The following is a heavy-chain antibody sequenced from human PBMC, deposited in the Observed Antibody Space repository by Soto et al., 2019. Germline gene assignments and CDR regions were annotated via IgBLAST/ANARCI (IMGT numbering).Heavy chain of an antibody. Sequence: ASVKVSCKVSGYTLTELSMHWVRQAPGKGLEWMGGFDPEDGETIYAQKFQGRVTMTEDTSTDTAYMELSSLRSEDTAVYYCAKYLVYDFWSGSSRWLDPWGQGTLVT. CDR1: GYTLTELS. J-gene: IGHJ5*02. V-gene: IGHV1-24*01. CDR3: AKYLVYDFWSGSSRWLDP. CDR2: FDPEDGET. D-gene: IGHD3-3*01.